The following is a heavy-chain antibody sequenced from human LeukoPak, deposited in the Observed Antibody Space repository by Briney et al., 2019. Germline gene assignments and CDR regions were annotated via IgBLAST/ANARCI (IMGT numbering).Heavy chain of an antibody. CDR2: ISYDGSNK. D-gene: IGHD5-12*01. Sequence: GRSLRLSCAASGFTFSSYGMHWVREAPGKGLEWVAVISYDGSNKYYADSVKGRFTISRDNSKNTLYLQMNSLRAEDTAVYYCAGSSGLNWLDPWGQGTLVTVSS. CDR1: GFTFSSYG. J-gene: IGHJ5*02. V-gene: IGHV3-30*03. CDR3: AGSSGLNWLDP.